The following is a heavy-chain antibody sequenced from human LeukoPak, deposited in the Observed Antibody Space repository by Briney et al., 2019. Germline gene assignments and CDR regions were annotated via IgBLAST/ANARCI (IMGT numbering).Heavy chain of an antibody. J-gene: IGHJ4*02. CDR1: GGSISRYY. Sequence: SETLSLTCTVSGGSISRYYWSWIRQPPGKGLEWIGYIYTSGSTNYNPSLKSRVTISVDTSKNQFSLKLSSVTAADTAVYYCASTELWFGESRFDYWGQGTLVTVSS. CDR3: ASTELWFGESRFDY. D-gene: IGHD3-10*01. CDR2: IYTSGST. V-gene: IGHV4-4*09.